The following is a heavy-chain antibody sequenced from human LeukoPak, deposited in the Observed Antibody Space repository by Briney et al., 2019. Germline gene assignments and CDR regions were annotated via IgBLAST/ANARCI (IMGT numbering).Heavy chain of an antibody. V-gene: IGHV4-59*01. Sequence: PSETLSLTCTVSGGSISSYYWSWIQQPPGKGLEWIGYIYDSGSTNYSPSLKSRVTISVDTSKNQFSLKLSSVTAADTAVYYCARGRDYYGSGSYGPIYYYYGMDVWGQGTTVTVSS. CDR2: IYDSGST. D-gene: IGHD3-10*01. J-gene: IGHJ6*02. CDR3: ARGRDYYGSGSYGPIYYYYGMDV. CDR1: GGSISSYY.